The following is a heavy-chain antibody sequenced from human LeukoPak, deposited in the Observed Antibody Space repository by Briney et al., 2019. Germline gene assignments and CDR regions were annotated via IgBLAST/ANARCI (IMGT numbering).Heavy chain of an antibody. V-gene: IGHV4-39*01. CDR3: ASQQRGEWGKYFDY. CDR1: GGSISSSSYY. Sequence: NPSETLSLTCTASGGSISSSSYYWGWIRQPPGKGLEWIGSIYYSGSTYYNPSLKSRVTISVDTSKNQFSLKLSSVTAADTAVYYCASQQRGEWGKYFDYWGQGTLVTVSS. CDR2: IYYSGST. D-gene: IGHD3-10*01. J-gene: IGHJ4*02.